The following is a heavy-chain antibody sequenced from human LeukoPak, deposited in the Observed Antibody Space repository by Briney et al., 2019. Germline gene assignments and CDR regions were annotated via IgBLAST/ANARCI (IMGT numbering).Heavy chain of an antibody. CDR2: IYYSGST. D-gene: IGHD2-2*01. V-gene: IGHV4-59*08. J-gene: IGHJ4*02. CDR1: GGSISSYY. CDR3: ARRVSASGRDYFDY. Sequence: PSETLSLTCTVSGGSISSYYWSWIRQSPGKGLEWIRYIYYSGSTTYNPSLKSRVTISVDTSKSHFSLRLTSMTAADTAVYYCARRVSASGRDYFDYWGQGTLVTVSS.